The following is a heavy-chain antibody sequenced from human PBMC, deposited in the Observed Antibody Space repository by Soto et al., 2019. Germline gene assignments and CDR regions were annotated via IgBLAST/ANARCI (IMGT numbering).Heavy chain of an antibody. V-gene: IGHV1-69*01. CDR1: GGTFSSYA. CDR2: IIPIFGTA. CDR3: AREGGSYQK. J-gene: IGHJ4*02. D-gene: IGHD1-26*01. Sequence: QVQLVQSGAEVKKPGSSVKVSCKSSGGTFSSYAISWVRQAPGQGLEWMGGIIPIFGTANYAQTFQGRVPITAHESTSTAYTELSSTRSEDTAEYDCAREGGSYQKWGQGTPFTVSS.